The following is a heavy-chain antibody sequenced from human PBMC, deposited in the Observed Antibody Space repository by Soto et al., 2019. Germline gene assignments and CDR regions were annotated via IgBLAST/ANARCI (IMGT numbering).Heavy chain of an antibody. CDR3: AREGRGQWLAKYWFDP. J-gene: IGHJ5*02. V-gene: IGHV3-74*01. D-gene: IGHD6-19*01. CDR2: INSDGSST. CDR1: GFTFSSYW. Sequence: EVQLVESGGGLVQPGGSLRLSCAASGFTFSSYWMHWVRQAPGKGLVWVSRINSDGSSTSYADSVKGRFTISRDNAKNTLYLQMNSLRAEDTAVYYCAREGRGQWLAKYWFDPWGQGTLATVSS.